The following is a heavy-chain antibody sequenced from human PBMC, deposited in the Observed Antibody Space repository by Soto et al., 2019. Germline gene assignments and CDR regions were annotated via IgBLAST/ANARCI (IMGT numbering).Heavy chain of an antibody. J-gene: IGHJ5*02. Sequence: GGSLRLSCAASGFTFSSYSMNWVRQAPGKGLKWVSYISSSSSTIYYADSVKGRFTISRDNAKNSLYLQMNSLRAEDTAVYYCARDDYDILTGYYLNWFDPWGQGTLVTVSS. CDR1: GFTFSSYS. CDR2: ISSSSSTI. D-gene: IGHD3-9*01. CDR3: ARDDYDILTGYYLNWFDP. V-gene: IGHV3-48*01.